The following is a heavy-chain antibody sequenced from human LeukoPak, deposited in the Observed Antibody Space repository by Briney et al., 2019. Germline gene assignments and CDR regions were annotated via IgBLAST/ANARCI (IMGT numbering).Heavy chain of an antibody. CDR2: ISYDGNNK. J-gene: IGHJ4*02. D-gene: IGHD1-26*01. CDR3: AKCGSRVHLDY. CDR1: GFTFSSYG. Sequence: GRSLRLSCAASGFTFSSYGMHWVRQAPGKGLEWVAVISYDGNNKYYADSVRGRFTISRDNSKNTLYLHMNSLRAEDTAVYYCAKCGSRVHLDYRGQGTLVTVSS. V-gene: IGHV3-30*18.